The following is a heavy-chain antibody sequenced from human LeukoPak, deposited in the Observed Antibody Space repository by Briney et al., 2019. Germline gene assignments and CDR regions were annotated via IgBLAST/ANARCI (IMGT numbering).Heavy chain of an antibody. CDR3: ARDAVGYSYGYDYFDY. D-gene: IGHD5-18*01. J-gene: IGHJ4*02. V-gene: IGHV3-33*01. CDR2: IWYDGSNK. CDR1: GFTFSSYG. Sequence: GGSLRLSCAASGFTFSSYGMHWVRQAPGKGLEWVVVIWYDGSNKYYADSVKGRFTISRDNSKNTLYLQMNSLRAEDTAVYYCARDAVGYSYGYDYFDYWGQGTLVIVSS.